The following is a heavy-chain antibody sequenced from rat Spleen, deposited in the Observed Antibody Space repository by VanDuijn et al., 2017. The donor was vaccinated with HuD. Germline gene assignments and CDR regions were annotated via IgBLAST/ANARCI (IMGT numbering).Heavy chain of an antibody. D-gene: IGHD4-3*01. Sequence: VQVKESGPGLVQPSQTLSLTCTVSGISFTDYSVHWVRQPPGKGLEWIAAISSGGSTYYNSALKSRLSISRDTSKSQVFLKMNSLQTEDTAMYFCARSGRDWGQGVMVTVSS. CDR1: GISFTDYS. CDR3: ARSGRD. CDR2: ISSGGST. J-gene: IGHJ2*01. V-gene: IGHV2S12*01.